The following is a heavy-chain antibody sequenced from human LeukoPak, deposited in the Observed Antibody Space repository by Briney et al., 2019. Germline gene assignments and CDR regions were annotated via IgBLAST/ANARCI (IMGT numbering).Heavy chain of an antibody. CDR2: ISYDGRIK. CDR3: ARDRDQWLVRGDAFDI. Sequence: QTGGSLRLSCASSGFTFSTYTIHWVRQAPGKGLEWVTVISYDGRIKYYADSVKDRFTISRDTSKNTLYLQMNSLRSEDTAVYYCARDRDQWLVRGDAFDIWGQGTMVTVSS. V-gene: IGHV3-30*04. D-gene: IGHD6-19*01. J-gene: IGHJ3*02. CDR1: GFTFSTYT.